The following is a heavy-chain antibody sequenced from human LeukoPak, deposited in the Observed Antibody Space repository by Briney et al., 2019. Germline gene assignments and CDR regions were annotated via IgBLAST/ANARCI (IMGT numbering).Heavy chain of an antibody. J-gene: IGHJ4*02. V-gene: IGHV3-30-3*01. CDR1: GFTFSSYA. D-gene: IGHD3-3*01. CDR2: ISYDGSNT. CDR3: ARVTITIFGAIDY. Sequence: PGRSLRLSCAASGFTFSSYAMHWVRQAPGKGLEWVAVISYDGSNTYYADSVKGRFTISGDNSKNTLYLQMNSLRAEDTAVYYCARVTITIFGAIDYWGQGTLVTVSS.